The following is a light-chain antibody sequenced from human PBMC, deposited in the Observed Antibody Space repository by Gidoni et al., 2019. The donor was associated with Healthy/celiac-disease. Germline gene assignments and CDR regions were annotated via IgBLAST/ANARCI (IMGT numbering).Light chain of an antibody. V-gene: IGKV3-20*01. Sequence: DIALTQSPGTLSLSPGERATLSCRASQSVSSSYLAWDQQKPGQAPRLLIYGASSRATGIPDRFSGSGSRTVFTLTISRLEPEYFAVYYCQHYGSSPWTFGQGTKVEIK. CDR3: QHYGSSPWT. CDR2: GAS. CDR1: QSVSSSY. J-gene: IGKJ1*01.